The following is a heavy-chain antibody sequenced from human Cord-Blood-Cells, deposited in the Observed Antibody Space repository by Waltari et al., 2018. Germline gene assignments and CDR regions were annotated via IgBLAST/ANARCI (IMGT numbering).Heavy chain of an antibody. CDR3: ARDVAYYYDSSGYYYFDY. V-gene: IGHV4-38-2*02. D-gene: IGHD3-22*01. CDR1: GYSISSGYY. Sequence: QVQLQESGPGLVKPSETLSLTCAVSGYSISSGYYWGWIRQPPGKGLEWIGSIYHSGSTYDNPSLKSRVTISVATSKNQFSLKLSSVTAADTAVYYCARDVAYYYDSSGYYYFDYWGQGTLVTVSS. CDR2: IYHSGST. J-gene: IGHJ4*02.